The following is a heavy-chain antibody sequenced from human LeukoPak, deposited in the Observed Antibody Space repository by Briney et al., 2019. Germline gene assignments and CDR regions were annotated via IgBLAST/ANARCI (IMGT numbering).Heavy chain of an antibody. Sequence: PSETLSLTCAVYGGSFSGYYWSWIRQPPGKGLEWIGEINHSGSTNYNPSLKSRVTISVDTSKNQFSLKLSSVTAADTAVYYCARARLSTKRTYYYDSRKYYFDYWGQGTLVTVSS. D-gene: IGHD3-22*01. CDR3: ARARLSTKRTYYYDSRKYYFDY. J-gene: IGHJ4*02. V-gene: IGHV4-34*01. CDR2: INHSGST. CDR1: GGSFSGYY.